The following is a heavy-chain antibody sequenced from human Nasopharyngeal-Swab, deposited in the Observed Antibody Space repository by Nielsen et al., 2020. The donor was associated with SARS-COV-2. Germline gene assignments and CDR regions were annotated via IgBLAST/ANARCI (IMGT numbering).Heavy chain of an antibody. CDR2: ISSSSSYT. D-gene: IGHD6-25*01. CDR3: AKDRDSGDESEEYYHYYGMDV. CDR1: GFTFSSYN. Sequence: GESLKISCAASGFTFSSYNMNWVRQAPGKGLEWVSSISSSSSYTYYADSVRGRFTISRDNSKNTLNLQMNNLRAEDTAIYYCAKDRDSGDESEEYYHYYGMDVWGQGAPVTVSS. V-gene: IGHV3-21*04. J-gene: IGHJ6*02.